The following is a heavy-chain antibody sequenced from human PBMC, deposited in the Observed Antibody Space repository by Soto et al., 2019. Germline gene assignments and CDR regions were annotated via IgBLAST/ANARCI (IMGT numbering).Heavy chain of an antibody. CDR2: ISSSSSYI. CDR1: EFTFSSYS. J-gene: IGHJ2*01. V-gene: IGHV3-21*01. CDR3: SRGTVAYWYFDL. D-gene: IGHD2-15*01. Sequence: EVQMVESGGGLVKPRGSLSFSCAASEFTFSSYSMNWVRQAPGNGLEWVSFISSSSSYIYYADSVKGRFTISRDNAKNSLYLQMNSLRVEDAAVYYCSRGTVAYWYFDLWGRGTLVSVSS.